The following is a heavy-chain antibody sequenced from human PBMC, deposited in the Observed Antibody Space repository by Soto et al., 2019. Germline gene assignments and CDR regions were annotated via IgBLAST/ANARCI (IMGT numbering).Heavy chain of an antibody. CDR3: AKLGSSVWPPHYYFDY. D-gene: IGHD3-16*01. V-gene: IGHV3-23*01. J-gene: IGHJ4*02. Sequence: GGSLRLSCAASGFAFNNYAMGWVRQAPGKGLEWVSAITGSGSDTYYLDSVKGRFTISRDNSKNTLFLQVNSLRAEDTAIYYCAKLGSSVWPPHYYFDYWGQETLVTFP. CDR2: ITGSGSDT. CDR1: GFAFNNYA.